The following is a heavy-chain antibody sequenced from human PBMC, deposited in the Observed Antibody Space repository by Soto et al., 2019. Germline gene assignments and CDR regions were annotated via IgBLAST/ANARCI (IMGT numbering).Heavy chain of an antibody. V-gene: IGHV1-3*01. J-gene: IGHJ4*02. CDR2: INAGNGNT. Sequence: ASVKVSCKASGYTFTSYAMHWVRQAPGQRLEWMGWINAGNGNTKYSQKFQGRVTMTTDTSTSTAYMELRSLRSDDTAVYYCALAAYYYDSSGYFDYWGQGTLVTVSS. CDR3: ALAAYYYDSSGYFDY. D-gene: IGHD3-22*01. CDR1: GYTFTSYA.